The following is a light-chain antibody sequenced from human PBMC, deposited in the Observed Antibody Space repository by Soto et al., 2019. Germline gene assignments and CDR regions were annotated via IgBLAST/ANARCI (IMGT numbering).Light chain of an antibody. CDR2: GAS. J-gene: IGKJ3*01. Sequence: EIVLTQSPANLSLSPGERATLSCRASQSVSSYLAWYQQKPGQAPRLLIYGASNRATGIPVRFSGSWSRTDFTLTISSLEPEDFAVYYCQQRSNWPPSTFGPGTKVDI. V-gene: IGKV3-11*01. CDR3: QQRSNWPPST. CDR1: QSVSSY.